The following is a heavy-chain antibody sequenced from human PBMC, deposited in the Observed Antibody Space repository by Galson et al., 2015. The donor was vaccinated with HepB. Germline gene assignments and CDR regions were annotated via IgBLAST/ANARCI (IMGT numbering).Heavy chain of an antibody. CDR3: ARAKPTYYYDSSGFDFDY. CDR1: GFTFSSYA. V-gene: IGHV3-23*01. D-gene: IGHD3-22*01. CDR2: ISGSGGST. Sequence: SLRLSCAASGFTFSSYAMSWVRQAPGKGLEWVSAISGSGGSTYYEDSVKGRFTISRDNSKNTLYLQMNSLRAEDTAVYYCARAKPTYYYDSSGFDFDYWGQGTLVTVSS. J-gene: IGHJ4*02.